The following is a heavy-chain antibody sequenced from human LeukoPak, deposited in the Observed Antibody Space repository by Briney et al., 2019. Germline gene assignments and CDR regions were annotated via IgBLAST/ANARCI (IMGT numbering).Heavy chain of an antibody. CDR2: IRYDGSNK. J-gene: IGHJ4*02. CDR3: ARSHYDSSGYDIDY. CDR1: GFTFSNAW. V-gene: IGHV3-30*02. Sequence: GGSLRLSCAASGFTFSNAWMSWVRQAPGKGLEWVAFIRYDGSNKYYADSVKGRFTISRDNSKNTLYLQMNSLRAEDTAVYYCARSHYDSSGYDIDYWGQGTLVTVSS. D-gene: IGHD3-22*01.